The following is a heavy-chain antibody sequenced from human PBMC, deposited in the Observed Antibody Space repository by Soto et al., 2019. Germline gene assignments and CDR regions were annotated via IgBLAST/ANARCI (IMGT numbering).Heavy chain of an antibody. D-gene: IGHD3-3*01. CDR3: AHRGYYEFWSGSAFDY. CDR1: GFSLSTSGEG. V-gene: IGHV2-5*01. J-gene: IGHJ4*02. Sequence: SGPTLVNPTQTLTLTCTFSGFSLSTSGEGVGWIRQPPGKALEWLTLIYWNDNKRYSPSLKSRLTVTKDTSKNQVVLTMTNMDPVDTGTYYCAHRGYYEFWSGSAFDYWGQGILVTVSS. CDR2: IYWNDNK.